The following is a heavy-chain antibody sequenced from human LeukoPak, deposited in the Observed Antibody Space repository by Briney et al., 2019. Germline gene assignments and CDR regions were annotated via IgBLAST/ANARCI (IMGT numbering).Heavy chain of an antibody. CDR1: GFTFSTYA. CDR3: AKERAGYTNPYYFDY. V-gene: IGHV3-23*01. Sequence: GGSLRLSCAASGFTFSTYAMSWVRQAPGRGLEWVSTISGSGANTYYADSVRGRFTISRDNSKNTLYLHMNSLRAEDTAVYYRAKERAGYTNPYYFDYWGQGTLVTVSS. D-gene: IGHD3-16*02. J-gene: IGHJ4*02. CDR2: ISGSGANT.